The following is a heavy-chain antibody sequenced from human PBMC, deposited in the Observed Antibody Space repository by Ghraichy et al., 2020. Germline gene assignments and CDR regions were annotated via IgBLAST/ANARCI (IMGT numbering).Heavy chain of an antibody. CDR1: GFTFSDYY. J-gene: IGHJ4*02. D-gene: IGHD2-21*02. V-gene: IGHV1-2*02. CDR3: ARAALLTQVFDF. CDR2: VSPKSGGT. Sequence: ASVKVSCKTSGFTFSDYYMHWVRQAPGQGLEWMGWVSPKSGGTNYAPKFQGRVTMTRDTSITAIYMELNKLTSDDTAVYYCARAALLTQVFDFWGKGALVTVYS.